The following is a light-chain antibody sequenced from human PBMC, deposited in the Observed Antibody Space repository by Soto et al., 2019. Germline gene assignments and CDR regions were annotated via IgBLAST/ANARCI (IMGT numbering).Light chain of an antibody. Sequence: EIVLTQSPGTLSLSPGERATLSCRASQSVSSNYLAWYQQRPGQAPGLLIYDASSRATGVPDRFSGSGSGTAFTLTISRLEPEDFAVYYCHKYGGSPGTLGQGTKVEIK. CDR1: QSVSSNY. V-gene: IGKV3-20*01. CDR2: DAS. CDR3: HKYGGSPGT. J-gene: IGKJ1*01.